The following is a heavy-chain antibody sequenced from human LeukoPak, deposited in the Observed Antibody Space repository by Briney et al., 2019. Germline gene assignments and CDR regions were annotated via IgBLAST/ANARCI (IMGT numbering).Heavy chain of an antibody. CDR1: GGSISSSSYY. J-gene: IGHJ4*02. CDR2: IYFTGST. Sequence: PSETLSLTCTVSGGSISSSSYYWAWIRQPPGKGLEWIGNIYFTGSTNYNPSLKSRVTISVDTSKNQFSLKLSSVTAADTAVYYCARERVTETSSPLDYWGQGTLVTVSS. V-gene: IGHV4-39*07. D-gene: IGHD1-7*01. CDR3: ARERVTETSSPLDY.